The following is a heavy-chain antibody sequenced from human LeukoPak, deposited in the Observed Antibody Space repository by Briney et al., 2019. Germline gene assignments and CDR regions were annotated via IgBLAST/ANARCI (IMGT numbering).Heavy chain of an antibody. V-gene: IGHV3-48*01. CDR1: GFTFSSYS. CDR2: ISSSSSTI. J-gene: IGHJ4*02. CDR3: ARDTNVDTAMAFDY. D-gene: IGHD5-18*01. Sequence: GGSLRLSCAASGFTFSSYSMNWVRQAPGKGLEWVSYISSSSSTIYYADSVKGRFTISRDNAKNSLYLQMNSLRAEDTAVYYCARDTNVDTAMAFDYWGQGTLVTVSS.